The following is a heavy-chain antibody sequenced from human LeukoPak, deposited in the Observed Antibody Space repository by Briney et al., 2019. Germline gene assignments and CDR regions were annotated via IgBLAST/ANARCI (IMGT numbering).Heavy chain of an antibody. Sequence: SVKVSCKASGGTFSSYAISWVRQAPGQGREWMGGIIPIFGTANYAQKFQGRGTITADKSTSTAYMELSSLRSEDTAVYYCARDGYRDYYYMDVWGKGTTVTVSS. V-gene: IGHV1-69*06. CDR2: IIPIFGTA. D-gene: IGHD5-24*01. CDR1: GGTFSSYA. J-gene: IGHJ6*03. CDR3: ARDGYRDYYYMDV.